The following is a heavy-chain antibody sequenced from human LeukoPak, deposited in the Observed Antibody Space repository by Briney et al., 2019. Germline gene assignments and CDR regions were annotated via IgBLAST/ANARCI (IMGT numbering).Heavy chain of an antibody. Sequence: GGSLRLSCAAFGFTFSDYAMHWVRQAPGKGLEWVTFIWYGGSYKYFADFVKGRITISRDNSKNTVYLEMDSLRAEDTAVYYCAVDAPHSGYAFYIWGQGTMVTVSS. CDR1: GFTFSDYA. D-gene: IGHD3-22*01. CDR3: AVDAPHSGYAFYI. CDR2: IWYGGSYK. V-gene: IGHV3-30*02. J-gene: IGHJ3*02.